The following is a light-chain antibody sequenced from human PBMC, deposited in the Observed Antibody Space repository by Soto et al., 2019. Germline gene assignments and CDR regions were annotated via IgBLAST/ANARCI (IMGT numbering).Light chain of an antibody. J-gene: IGLJ1*01. V-gene: IGLV7-46*01. CDR2: HTS. Sequence: QTVVTQGPSLSVSPGGTVTLTCGSSTGAVTSGHYPYWFQQKPGQAPVTLIYHTSDKHSWTPARFSGSLLGGKAALTLSGAQPEDEAEYYCLLSYSGGRSYVFGTWTQLTVL. CDR3: LLSYSGGRSYV. CDR1: TGAVTSGHY.